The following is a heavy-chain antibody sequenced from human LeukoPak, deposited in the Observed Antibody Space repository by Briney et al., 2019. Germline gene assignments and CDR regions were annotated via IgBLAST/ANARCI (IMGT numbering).Heavy chain of an antibody. Sequence: SETLSLTCAVSGGAFSNYFWTWIRQPPGKGLEWIAEINDSGSTNSNSSLGSRVAISLDTSKNQFSLRLTSVTAADTAVYYCARGQYCSTTTCYSARRYFDFWGQGTLVTVSS. CDR1: GGAFSNYF. D-gene: IGHD2-2*01. V-gene: IGHV4-34*01. CDR2: INDSGST. J-gene: IGHJ4*02. CDR3: ARGQYCSTTTCYSARRYFDF.